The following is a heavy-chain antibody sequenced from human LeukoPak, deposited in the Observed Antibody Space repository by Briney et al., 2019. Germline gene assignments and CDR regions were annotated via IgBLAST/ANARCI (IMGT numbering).Heavy chain of an antibody. CDR2: VFDSGGT. V-gene: IGHV4-59*01. D-gene: IGHD1-26*01. J-gene: IGHJ5*02. CDR1: GGSISNYW. Sequence: SETLSLTCTVSGGSISNYWWSWIRQPPGKGLEWIGYVFDSGGTNYNPSLKSRVTISVDTSKNQFSLKLSSVTAADTAVYYCARGGSSAYNWFDPWGQGTLVTVSS. CDR3: ARGGSSAYNWFDP.